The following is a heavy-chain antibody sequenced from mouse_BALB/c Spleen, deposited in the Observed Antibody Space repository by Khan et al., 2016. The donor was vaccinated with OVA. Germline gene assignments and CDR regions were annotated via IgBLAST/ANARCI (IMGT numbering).Heavy chain of an antibody. CDR1: GYTFTSYT. CDR3: ARKSTRASY. J-gene: IGHJ2*01. Sequence: QVQLKQSGAELVKPGASVKMSCRASGYTFTSYTMHWVKQRPGQGLEWIGYINPRSGYPKYNQKFKDKVTLTADKSSSTAYMQLSSLTSEDSAVYYCARKSTRASYWGQGTTLTVSS. D-gene: IGHD3-1*01. V-gene: IGHV1-4*01. CDR2: INPRSGYP.